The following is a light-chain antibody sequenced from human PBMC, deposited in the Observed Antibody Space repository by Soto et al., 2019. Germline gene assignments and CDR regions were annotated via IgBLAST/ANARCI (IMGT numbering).Light chain of an antibody. Sequence: EIFMTQSPATLSVSPVEIATLSCRASQSVSSSYLAWYQQKPGQAPRLLIYGASSRATGIPDRFSGSGSGTDFTLTISSLEPEDAAVYYCQQRSNWPPITFGQGTRLEIK. J-gene: IGKJ5*01. CDR1: QSVSSSY. V-gene: IGKV3D-20*02. CDR2: GAS. CDR3: QQRSNWPPIT.